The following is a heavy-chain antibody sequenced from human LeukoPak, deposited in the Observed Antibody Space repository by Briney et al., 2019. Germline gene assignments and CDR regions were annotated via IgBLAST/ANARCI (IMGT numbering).Heavy chain of an antibody. CDR1: GDSFTAYY. Sequence: PSETLSLTCAVSGDSFTAYYWNWIRQTPGKGLEWIGEINRGGSTNYNPSLKSRVTISVDTSKNQFSLKLSSVTAADTAVYYCARFGYGDYVWFDPWGQGTLVTVSS. J-gene: IGHJ5*02. V-gene: IGHV4-34*09. CDR3: ARFGYGDYVWFDP. CDR2: INRGGST. D-gene: IGHD4-17*01.